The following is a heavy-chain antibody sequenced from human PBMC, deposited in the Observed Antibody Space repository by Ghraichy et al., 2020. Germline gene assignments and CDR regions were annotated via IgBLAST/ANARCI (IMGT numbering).Heavy chain of an antibody. Sequence: SETLSLTCAVYGGSFSGYYWSWIRQPPGKGLEWIGEINHSGSTNYNPSLKSRVTISVDTSKNQFSLKLSSVTAADTAVYYCARGRLGGNGMDVWGQGTTVTVSS. D-gene: IGHD4-11*01. J-gene: IGHJ6*02. CDR1: GGSFSGYY. V-gene: IGHV4-34*01. CDR3: ARGRLGGNGMDV. CDR2: INHSGST.